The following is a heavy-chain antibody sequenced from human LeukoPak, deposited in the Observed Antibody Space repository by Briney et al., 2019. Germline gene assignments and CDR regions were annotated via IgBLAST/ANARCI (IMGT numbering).Heavy chain of an antibody. CDR1: GFTFNSYS. V-gene: IGHV3-48*02. CDR2: ITSSSSII. Sequence: GGSLRLSCAASGFTFNSYSMNWVRQAPGKGLEWVSFITSSSSIIYYADSVKGRFTISRDNAKNSLYLQMNSLRDDDTAVYYCARDLFNAFDIWGQGTMVTVSS. J-gene: IGHJ3*02. D-gene: IGHD2-21*01. CDR3: ARDLFNAFDI.